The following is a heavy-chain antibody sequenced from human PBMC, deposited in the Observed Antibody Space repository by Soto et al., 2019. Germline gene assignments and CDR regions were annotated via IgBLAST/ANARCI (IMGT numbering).Heavy chain of an antibody. Sequence: QVQLVQSGAEVKKPGASVKVSCKASGYTFTTYGINWVRQAPGQGLEWMGWISAYNDNTKYAQKLQGRVTMTTYTSTRTAYMELRSLRCDDTVVYYCARGGGDDIVVVPAARSYMDVWGTGTTVSGFS. CDR2: ISAYNDNT. CDR3: ARGGGDDIVVVPAARSYMDV. V-gene: IGHV1-18*01. J-gene: IGHJ6*03. D-gene: IGHD2-2*01. CDR1: GYTFTTYG.